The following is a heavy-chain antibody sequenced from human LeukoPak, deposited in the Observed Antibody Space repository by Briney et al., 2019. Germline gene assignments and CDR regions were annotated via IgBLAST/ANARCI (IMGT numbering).Heavy chain of an antibody. Sequence: SETLSLTCTVSGGSISSGDYYWSWIRQPPGKGLEWIGYIYYSGSTYYNPSLKSRVTISVDTSKNQFSLKLSSVTAADTAVYYCARVISGGSHALDYWGQGTLVTVSS. V-gene: IGHV4-30-4*08. D-gene: IGHD3-16*01. J-gene: IGHJ4*02. CDR2: IYYSGST. CDR1: GGSISSGDYY. CDR3: ARVISGGSHALDY.